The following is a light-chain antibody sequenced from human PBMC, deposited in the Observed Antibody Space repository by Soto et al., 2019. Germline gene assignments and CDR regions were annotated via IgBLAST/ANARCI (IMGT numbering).Light chain of an antibody. CDR1: QSVSSSY. Sequence: EIVLTQSPGTLSLSPEERATLSCRASQSVSSSYLAWYQQKPGQAPRLLIYGASSRATGIPDRFSGSGSGTGFALTISRLEPEDFAVYYCQQYGSSPLTFGGGTKVQIK. V-gene: IGKV3-20*01. CDR2: GAS. J-gene: IGKJ4*01. CDR3: QQYGSSPLT.